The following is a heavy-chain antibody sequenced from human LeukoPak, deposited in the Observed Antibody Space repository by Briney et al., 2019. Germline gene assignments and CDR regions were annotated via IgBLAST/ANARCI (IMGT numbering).Heavy chain of an antibody. CDR1: GGSISSSNYY. Sequence: SETLSLTCTVSGGSISSSNYYWGWIRQPPGKGLEWIGSIYYNGSTYYNPSLKSRVTISVDTSKNHFSLKLSSVTAADTAVYYCARHYSVWFGELFFPSGSIFPFFDPWGQGTLVTVSS. CDR3: ARHYSVWFGELFFPSGSIFPFFDP. V-gene: IGHV4-39*01. CDR2: IYYNGST. J-gene: IGHJ5*02. D-gene: IGHD3-10*01.